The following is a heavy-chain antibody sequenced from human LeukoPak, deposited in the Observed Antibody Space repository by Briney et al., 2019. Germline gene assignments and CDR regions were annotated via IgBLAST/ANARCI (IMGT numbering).Heavy chain of an antibody. J-gene: IGHJ3*02. V-gene: IGHV3-48*01. Sequence: PGGSLRLSCAASGFTFSSYHMSWVRQAPGKGLEWVSYISSSGSPTHYADSVKGRFTISRDNSKNTLYLQMNSLRAEDTAVYYCARDHTYYYDSSGYTDAFDIWGQGTMVTVSS. CDR3: ARDHTYYYDSSGYTDAFDI. D-gene: IGHD3-22*01. CDR2: ISSSGSPT. CDR1: GFTFSSYH.